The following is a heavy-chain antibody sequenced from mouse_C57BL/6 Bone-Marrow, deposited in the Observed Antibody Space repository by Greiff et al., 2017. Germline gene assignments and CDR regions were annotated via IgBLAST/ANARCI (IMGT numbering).Heavy chain of an antibody. CDR2: INPNIGTT. CDR1: GYSFTDYN. J-gene: IGHJ4*01. Sequence: EVKLVQSGPELVKPGASVKISCKASGYSFTDYNMNWVKQSNGKSLEWIGVINPNIGTTSYNQKFKGKATLTVDKSSSTAYMQLNSLTSEDSAVYYCTRGGYNYAMDYWGQGTSVTVSS. V-gene: IGHV1-39*01. CDR3: TRGGYNYAMDY.